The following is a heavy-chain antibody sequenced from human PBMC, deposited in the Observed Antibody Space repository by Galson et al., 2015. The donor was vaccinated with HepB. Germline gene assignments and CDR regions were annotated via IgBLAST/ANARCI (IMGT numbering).Heavy chain of an antibody. J-gene: IGHJ4*02. CDR2: IPYDGSHK. D-gene: IGHD3-22*01. CDR3: WRELYFDTKAFDS. V-gene: IGHV3-30*04. CDR1: RFTFSDYL. Sequence: SLRLSCAASRFTFSDYLMHWVRQAPGKGLEWVALIPYDGSHKYYAESVMGRFTITRDNSKNTLCLQMNSLGVEDTAVYYCWRELYFDTKAFDSWGQGTLVTVSS.